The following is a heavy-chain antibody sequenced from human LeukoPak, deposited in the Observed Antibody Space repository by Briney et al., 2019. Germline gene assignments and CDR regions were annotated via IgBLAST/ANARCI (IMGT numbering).Heavy chain of an antibody. Sequence: GGSLRLSXAASGFTFNVYSMNWVRQAPGKGLEWVSSISSNSKYIYYADSMRGRFTISRDNAKNTLYLQMNSLRAEDTAVYYCARRMTTVTTFDYWGQGTLVTVSS. CDR1: GFTFNVYS. V-gene: IGHV3-21*01. D-gene: IGHD4-17*01. CDR2: ISSNSKYI. J-gene: IGHJ4*02. CDR3: ARRMTTVTTFDY.